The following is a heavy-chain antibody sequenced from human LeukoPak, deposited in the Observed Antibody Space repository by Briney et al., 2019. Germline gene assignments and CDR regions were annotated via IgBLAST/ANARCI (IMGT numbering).Heavy chain of an antibody. Sequence: HPGGSLRLSCAASGFTFSSYAMSWVRQAPGKGLEWVSAISGSGGSTYYADSVKGRFTISRDNSKNTLYLQMNSLRAEDTAVYYCAKWGYDSSGYDSSAFDIWGQGTMVTVSS. D-gene: IGHD3-22*01. CDR1: GFTFSSYA. CDR2: ISGSGGST. J-gene: IGHJ3*02. CDR3: AKWGYDSSGYDSSAFDI. V-gene: IGHV3-23*01.